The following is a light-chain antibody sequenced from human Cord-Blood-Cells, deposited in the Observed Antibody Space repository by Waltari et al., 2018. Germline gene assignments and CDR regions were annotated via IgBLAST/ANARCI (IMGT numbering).Light chain of an antibody. CDR3: QVWDSSTV. CDR1: KLGDKY. V-gene: IGLV3-1*01. J-gene: IGLJ3*02. CDR2: QDS. Sequence: SYELTQPPSVSVSPGQTASIPCSGDKLGDKYACWYQQKPGQSPVLVIYQDSKRPSGIPERFSGSNSGNTDTLTISGTQAMDEADYYCQVWDSSTVFGGVTKLTVL.